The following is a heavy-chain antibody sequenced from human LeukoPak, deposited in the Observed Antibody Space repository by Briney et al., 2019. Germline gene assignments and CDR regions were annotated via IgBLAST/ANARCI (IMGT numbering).Heavy chain of an antibody. V-gene: IGHV1-18*01. CDR1: GYTLTSYG. D-gene: IGHD3-22*01. CDR3: ARDAHSSYYYDSSGYSNN. CDR2: ISAYNGNT. Sequence: ASVKVSCKASGYTLTSYGISWVRQAPGQGLEWMGWISAYNGNTNYAQKLQGRVTMTTDTSTSTAYMELRSLRSDDTAVYYCARDAHSSYYYDSSGYSNNWGQGTLVTVSS. J-gene: IGHJ4*02.